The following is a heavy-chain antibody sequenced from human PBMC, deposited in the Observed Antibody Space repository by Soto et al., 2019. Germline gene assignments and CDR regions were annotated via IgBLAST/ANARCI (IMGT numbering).Heavy chain of an antibody. Sequence: QVQLVQSGAEVKKPGSSVKVSCKTSGDIFSGYSISWVRQAPGQGLEWMGGIIPIFGTTNYAQRFHGRVTITAVKSTSTLCTELYSLKSDDTAVYYCARDPGSGCAPGDFGRQGTMVTVAS. J-gene: IGHJ4*02. CDR2: IIPIFGTT. V-gene: IGHV1-69*14. CDR1: GDIFSGYS. D-gene: IGHD6-19*01. CDR3: ARDPGSGCAPGDF.